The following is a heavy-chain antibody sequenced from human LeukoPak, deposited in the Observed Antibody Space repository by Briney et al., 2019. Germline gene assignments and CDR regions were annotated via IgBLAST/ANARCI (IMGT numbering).Heavy chain of an antibody. Sequence: PSETLSLTCSVSGGSMNSYYWSWTRQSPGKGPEWIGYIYYSGSTNYNPSLKSRVTISVDTSKNQFSLKLSSVTAADTAVYYCARQQLSQLYYFDYWGQGTLVTVSS. J-gene: IGHJ4*02. CDR1: GGSMNSYY. CDR3: ARQQLSQLYYFDY. CDR2: IYYSGST. D-gene: IGHD6-13*01. V-gene: IGHV4-59*01.